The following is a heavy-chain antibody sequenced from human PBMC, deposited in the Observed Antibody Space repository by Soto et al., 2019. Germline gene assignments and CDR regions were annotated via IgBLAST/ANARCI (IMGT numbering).Heavy chain of an antibody. CDR3: ARDAVVGIDYYGMDI. Sequence: GGSLRLSCAASGFTFSSYSMNWVGQAPGKGLEWVSSISSSSSYIYYADSVKGRFTISRDNAKNSLYLQMNSLRAEDTAVYYCARDAVVGIDYYGMDIWGQGTTVTVSS. J-gene: IGHJ6*02. CDR1: GFTFSSYS. V-gene: IGHV3-21*01. D-gene: IGHD1-26*01. CDR2: ISSSSSYI.